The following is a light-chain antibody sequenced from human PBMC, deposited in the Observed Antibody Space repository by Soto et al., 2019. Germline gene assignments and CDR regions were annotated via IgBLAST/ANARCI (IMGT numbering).Light chain of an antibody. V-gene: IGKV3-11*01. CDR2: DAS. CDR3: QQRNYWQVT. CDR1: QSVSSY. J-gene: IGKJ5*01. Sequence: EIVLTQSPATLSLSPWERATLSWRASQSVSSYLAWYQQKPGQAPRLLIYDASNRATGIPARFSGSGSGTDFTLTISSLQTEDFAIYYCQQRNYWQVTFGQGTRLEI.